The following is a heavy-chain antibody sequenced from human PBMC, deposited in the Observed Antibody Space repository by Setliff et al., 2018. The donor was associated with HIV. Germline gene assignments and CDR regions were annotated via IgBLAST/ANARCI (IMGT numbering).Heavy chain of an antibody. Sequence: PSETLSLTCAVSGGSISSSNWWSWVRQPPGKGLEWIGEIYHNGNTNYSPSLKNRVTMSVDNSKNQFSLMVRSVTAEDTAVYYCARLPGYCSTSSCYGYLDYWGQGTLVTVSS. D-gene: IGHD2-2*01. V-gene: IGHV4-4*02. CDR2: IYHNGNT. CDR3: ARLPGYCSTSSCYGYLDY. CDR1: GGSISSSNW. J-gene: IGHJ4*02.